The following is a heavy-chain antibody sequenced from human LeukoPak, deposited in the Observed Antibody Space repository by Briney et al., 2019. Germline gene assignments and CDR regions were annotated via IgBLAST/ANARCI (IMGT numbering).Heavy chain of an antibody. V-gene: IGHV3-43*01. Sequence: GRFTISRDNSKNSLYLQMNSLRAEDTALYYCVKGIYCGGDRHIPVGIDYWGQGTLVTVSS. J-gene: IGHJ4*02. D-gene: IGHD2-21*02. CDR3: VKGIYCGGDRHIPVGIDY.